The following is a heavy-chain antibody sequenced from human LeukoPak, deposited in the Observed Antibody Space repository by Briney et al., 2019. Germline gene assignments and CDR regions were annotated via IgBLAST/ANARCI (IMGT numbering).Heavy chain of an antibody. J-gene: IGHJ4*02. V-gene: IGHV3-9*01. Sequence: GGSLRLSCAASGFTFDDYAMHWVRQAPGKGLEWVSGISWNSGSTYYADSVKGRFTISRDNSKNTLYLQMNSLRAEDTAVYYCAKDTTYYYGSGSYNYFDYWGQGTLVTVSS. CDR3: AKDTTYYYGSGSYNYFDY. CDR2: ISWNSGST. CDR1: GFTFDDYA. D-gene: IGHD3-10*01.